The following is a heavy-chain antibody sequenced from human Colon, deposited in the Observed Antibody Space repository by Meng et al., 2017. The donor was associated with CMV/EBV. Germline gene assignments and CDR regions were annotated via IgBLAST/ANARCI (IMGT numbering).Heavy chain of an antibody. D-gene: IGHD3-10*02. J-gene: IGHJ4*02. CDR1: GFTFRPYA. V-gene: IGHV3-23*01. Sequence: GESLKISYAASGFTFRPYAMGWVRQGAGKGLEWVSSISGAGSTTYYADSVKGRFTISRDNSKNTMSLQMKGLRADDTARYYCAKSLFGMGQVVYFDSWGQGALVTVSS. CDR2: ISGAGSTT. CDR3: AKSLFGMGQVVYFDS.